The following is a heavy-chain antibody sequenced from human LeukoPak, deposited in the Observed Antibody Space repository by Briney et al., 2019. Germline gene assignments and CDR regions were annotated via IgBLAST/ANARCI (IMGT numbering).Heavy chain of an antibody. J-gene: IGHJ3*01. CDR3: AREGRLLGAFDV. CDR2: IKPDGSHI. V-gene: IGHV3-7*01. Sequence: GGSLRLSCASSGFTFSSYWMNWVHKAPRKGVEWVAVIKPDGSHIYYVASVKGRFSISRDNAQNSLYLQASSLGAEDTAIYYCAREGRLLGAFDVWGEGTTVTVSS. CDR1: GFTFSSYW.